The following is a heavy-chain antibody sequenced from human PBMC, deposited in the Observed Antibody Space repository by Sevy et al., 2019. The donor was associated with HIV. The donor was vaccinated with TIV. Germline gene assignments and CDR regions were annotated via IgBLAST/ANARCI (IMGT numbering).Heavy chain of an antibody. CDR2: IKSKIDGGTI. CDR1: GFTFNNAW. Sequence: GGSLRLSCAASGFTFNNAWMSWVRQAPGKGLEWVGRIKSKIDGGTIDYAAPVKGRFTISRDDSEITLYLQMNSLKTEDTAVYYCTTGRFCDGDCHGFDMWGQGTMVTVSS. D-gene: IGHD2-21*01. V-gene: IGHV3-15*01. CDR3: TTGRFCDGDCHGFDM. J-gene: IGHJ3*02.